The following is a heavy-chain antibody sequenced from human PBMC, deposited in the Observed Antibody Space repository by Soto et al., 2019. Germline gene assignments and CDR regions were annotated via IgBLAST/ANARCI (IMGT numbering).Heavy chain of an antibody. J-gene: IGHJ3*02. D-gene: IGHD4-17*01. Sequence: VQLVESGGGVVQPGRSLRLSCAASGFTFSTYGMHWVRQAPGKGLEWVAAIRDDGSNKYYADSVKGRFTISRDNSKNTVYLQMNSLRAEDTAVYYCARDEYGGGSPFDIWGQGTMVTVSS. CDR3: ARDEYGGGSPFDI. V-gene: IGHV3-33*01. CDR1: GFTFSTYG. CDR2: IRDDGSNK.